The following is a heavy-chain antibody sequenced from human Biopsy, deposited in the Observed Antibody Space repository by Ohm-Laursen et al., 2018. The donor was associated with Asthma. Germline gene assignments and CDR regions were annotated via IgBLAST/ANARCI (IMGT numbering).Heavy chain of an antibody. CDR1: GYTFTGCH. CDR3: ARGQKSAGDRWFDP. V-gene: IGHV1-2*06. D-gene: IGHD6-13*01. CDR2: INPNSGGT. J-gene: IGHJ5*02. Sequence: EASVKVSCKASGYTFTGCHIHWMRQAPGQGLEWMGRINPNSGGTNYAQKFQGRVTMTRDTSISTAYMEVSRLRSDDPAVYYCARGQKSAGDRWFDPWGQGTLVTVSS.